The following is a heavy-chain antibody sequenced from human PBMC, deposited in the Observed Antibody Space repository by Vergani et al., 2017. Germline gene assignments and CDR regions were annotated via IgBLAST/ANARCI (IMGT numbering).Heavy chain of an antibody. D-gene: IGHD3-10*01. CDR3: ARRLWFGELDY. Sequence: QVQLQESGPGLVKPSQTLSLTRTVSGGSLSSGDYYWSWTRQPPGKGLEWIGYLYYSGSTDYNPSLKSRVTISVDTTKNQFSLTLSSVTAAGTAVYYCARRLWFGELDYWGQGTLVTVSS. V-gene: IGHV4-30-4*01. CDR2: LYYSGST. J-gene: IGHJ4*02. CDR1: GGSLSSGDYY.